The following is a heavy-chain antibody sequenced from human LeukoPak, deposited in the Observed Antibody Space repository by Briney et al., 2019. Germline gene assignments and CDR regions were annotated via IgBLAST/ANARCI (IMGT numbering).Heavy chain of an antibody. D-gene: IGHD6-19*01. CDR1: GFTFSSYG. Sequence: PGRSLRLSCAASGFTFSSYGMHWVRQAPGKGLEWVAVISYDGSNKYYADSVKGRFTISRDNSKNTLYLQMNSLRAEDTAVYYCAKSRVSSGPLDYWGQGTLVTVSS. V-gene: IGHV3-30*18. CDR3: AKSRVSSGPLDY. CDR2: ISYDGSNK. J-gene: IGHJ4*02.